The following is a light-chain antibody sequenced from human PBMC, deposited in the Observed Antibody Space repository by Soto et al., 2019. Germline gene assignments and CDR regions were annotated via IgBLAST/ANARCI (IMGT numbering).Light chain of an antibody. CDR1: QRGDSR. J-gene: IGKJ1*01. CDR2: GAS. CDR3: QHYGSAPWT. Sequence: IVMTQAPATLHVSPGERATLACRTSQRGDSRLDWYQHKPGQAPRLLSDGASSRATVSPDMFSGSGAGTYFTLTISRLEPEDFAVYYCQHYGSAPWTFGQGTKVDI. V-gene: IGKV3-20*01.